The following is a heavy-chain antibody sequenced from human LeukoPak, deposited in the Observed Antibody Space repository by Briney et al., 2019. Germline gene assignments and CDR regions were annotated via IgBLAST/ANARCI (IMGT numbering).Heavy chain of an antibody. CDR1: GYTFTGYY. J-gene: IGHJ4*02. CDR2: MNPNNGDT. Sequence: ASVKVSFKTSGYTFTGYYMHWVRQAPGQGLDWMGLMNPNNGDTNYAQKVQDRVTMTRDTSISTAYMDLSRLISDDTAVYYCARGYCSGGSCYVFDYWGQGTLVTVSS. CDR3: ARGYCSGGSCYVFDY. V-gene: IGHV1-2*02. D-gene: IGHD2-15*01.